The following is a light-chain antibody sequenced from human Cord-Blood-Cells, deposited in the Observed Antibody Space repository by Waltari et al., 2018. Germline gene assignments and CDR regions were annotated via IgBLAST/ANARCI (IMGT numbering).Light chain of an antibody. CDR2: DVS. CDR3: SSYTSSSTVV. J-gene: IGLJ2*01. Sequence: QSALTQPASVSGSPGQSINISCNGTSSESVGYIYISCYQQTPGKAPKLMIYDVSNRPSGVSNRFSGSKSGNTASLTISGLQAEDEADYYCSSYTSSSTVVFGGGTKLTVL. V-gene: IGLV2-14*01. CDR1: SSESVGYIY.